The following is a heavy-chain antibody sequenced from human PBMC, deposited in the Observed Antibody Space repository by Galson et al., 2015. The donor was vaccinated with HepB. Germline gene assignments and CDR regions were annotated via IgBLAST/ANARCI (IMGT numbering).Heavy chain of an antibody. V-gene: IGHV3-13*01. Sequence: SLRLSCAASGFTLSNFDMHWVRQVTGKPLEWVSGIGSPGELYYPDSVKGRFTISRENAKNSLYLQMNSLRAGDTAVYYCARWGGSGNDNGMDVWGQGTTVTVSS. CDR2: IGSPGEL. J-gene: IGHJ6*02. D-gene: IGHD3-10*01. CDR1: GFTLSNFD. CDR3: ARWGGSGNDNGMDV.